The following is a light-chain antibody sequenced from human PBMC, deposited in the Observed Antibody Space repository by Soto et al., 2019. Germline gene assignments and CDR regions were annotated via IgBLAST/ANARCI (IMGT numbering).Light chain of an antibody. CDR2: DAS. CDR3: QQYDSSPRT. CDR1: QSVLYSSNNKNY. V-gene: IGKV4-1*01. J-gene: IGKJ1*01. Sequence: DIVMTQSPDSLAVSLGERATINCKSSQSVLYSSNNKNYLAWYQQKPGQAPRLLIYDASTRATGIPARFSGSGSGTEFTLTISSLQSEDFAVYYCQQYDSSPRTFGQGTKVDIK.